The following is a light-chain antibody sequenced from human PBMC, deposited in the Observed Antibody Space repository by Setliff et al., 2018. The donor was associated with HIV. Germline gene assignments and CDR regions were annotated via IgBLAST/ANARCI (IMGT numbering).Light chain of an antibody. CDR3: ASYRSPATYV. Sequence: QSVLTQPASVSGSPGQSITISCIGTSSDVGRYDFVSWYQQRPGKAPKLIIFDVSERPSGVSHRFSGSKSGNTASLTISGLQTEDEADYFCASYRSPATYVFGIGTKVTVL. CDR1: SSDVGRYDF. V-gene: IGLV2-14*03. CDR2: DVS. J-gene: IGLJ1*01.